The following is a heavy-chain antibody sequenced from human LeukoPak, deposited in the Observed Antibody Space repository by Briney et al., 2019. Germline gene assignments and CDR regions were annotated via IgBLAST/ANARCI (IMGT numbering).Heavy chain of an antibody. CDR1: SGSISTSNYY. D-gene: IGHD3-16*02. V-gene: IGHV4-39*01. Sequence: SETLSLTCTVSSGSISTSNYYWGWVRQPPGKALEWIGNIFYSGSTYYSPSLESRVTISLDTSRNQFSLKLSSVTAADTAVYYCARQSYVWGSYRYYYYYMDVWGKGTTVTISS. J-gene: IGHJ6*03. CDR2: IFYSGST. CDR3: ARQSYVWGSYRYYYYYMDV.